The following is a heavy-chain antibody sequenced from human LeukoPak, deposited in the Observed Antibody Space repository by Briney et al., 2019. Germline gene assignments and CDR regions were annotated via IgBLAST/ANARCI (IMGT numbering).Heavy chain of an antibody. Sequence: ASVKVSCKASGYTFTGYYMHWVRQAPGQGLEWVGWINTKTRQINLARKPQGRVTMTTDTSTRTAYMELRSLRSDDTAVYFCARDIAYDVDYWGPGTLVTVSS. CDR3: ARDIAYDVDY. CDR2: INTKTRQI. V-gene: IGHV1-18*04. CDR1: GYTFTGYY. D-gene: IGHD3-16*01. J-gene: IGHJ4*02.